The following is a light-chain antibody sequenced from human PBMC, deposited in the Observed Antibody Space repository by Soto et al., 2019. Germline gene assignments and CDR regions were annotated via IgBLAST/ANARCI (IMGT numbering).Light chain of an antibody. J-gene: IGKJ4*01. V-gene: IGKV3-20*01. Sequence: EIVLTQSPGTLSLSPGDRATLSCRAIQSVISDYLAWYQQKPGQAPRLLIYGASGRATGIPDRFSGSGSGTDFTLTISRLEPEDFAVYYCQQYGSSPGLTFGGGTKVDI. CDR3: QQYGSSPGLT. CDR2: GAS. CDR1: QSVISDY.